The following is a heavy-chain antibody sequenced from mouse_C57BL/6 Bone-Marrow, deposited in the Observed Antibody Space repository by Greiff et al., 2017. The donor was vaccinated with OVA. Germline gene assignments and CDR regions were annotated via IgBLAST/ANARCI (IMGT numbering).Heavy chain of an antibody. J-gene: IGHJ3*01. D-gene: IGHD1-1*01. CDR3: ARDPITTVVGPFAY. V-gene: IGHV3-6*01. CDR1: GYSITSGYY. CDR2: ISYDGSN. Sequence: EVQLQQSGPGLVKPSQSLSLTCSVTGYSITSGYYWNWIRQFPGNKLEWMGYISYDGSNNYNPSLKNRISITRDTSKNQFFLKLNSVTTEDTATYYCARDPITTVVGPFAYWGQGTLVTVSA.